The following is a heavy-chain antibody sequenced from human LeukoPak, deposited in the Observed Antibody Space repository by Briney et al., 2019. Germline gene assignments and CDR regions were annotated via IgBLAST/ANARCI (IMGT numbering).Heavy chain of an antibody. CDR3: ARAVASGWYGAFDV. V-gene: IGHV3-53*01. J-gene: IGHJ3*01. D-gene: IGHD6-19*01. CDR2: IYSGGTI. Sequence: GGSLRLSCVASGFTITSNYMSWVRQAPGKGLEWVSVIYSGGTILYADSVQGRFTISRDSSKNTLFLQMSSLRAEDTAVYYCARAVASGWYGAFDVWGQGTMLTVSS. CDR1: GFTITSNY.